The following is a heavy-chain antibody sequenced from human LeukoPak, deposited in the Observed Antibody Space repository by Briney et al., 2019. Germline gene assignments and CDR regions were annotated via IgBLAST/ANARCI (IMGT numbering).Heavy chain of an antibody. CDR3: ARIWFGEFDY. V-gene: IGHV3-21*01. J-gene: IGHJ4*02. Sequence: GGSLRLSCAASGFTFTSYSMNWVRQAPGKGLEWVSSISSSSSYIYYADSVKGRFTISRDNAKNSLYLQMNSLRAEDTAVYYCARIWFGEFDYWGQGRPVTAPS. CDR1: GFTFTSYS. D-gene: IGHD3-10*01. CDR2: ISSSSSYI.